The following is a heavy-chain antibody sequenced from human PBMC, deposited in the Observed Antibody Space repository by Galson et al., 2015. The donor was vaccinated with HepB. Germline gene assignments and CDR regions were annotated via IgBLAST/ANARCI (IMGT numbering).Heavy chain of an antibody. V-gene: IGHV3-53*01. CDR2: IYSGGST. CDR1: GFTVSSNY. Sequence: SLRLSCAASGFTVSSNYMSWVRQAPGKGLEWVSVIYSGGSTYYADSVKGRFTISRDNSKNTLYLQMNSLRAEDTAVYYCVTGYVGYFDWLRGSLGAGYDAFDIWGQGTMVTVSS. CDR3: VTGYVGYFDWLRGSLGAGYDAFDI. D-gene: IGHD3-9*01. J-gene: IGHJ3*02.